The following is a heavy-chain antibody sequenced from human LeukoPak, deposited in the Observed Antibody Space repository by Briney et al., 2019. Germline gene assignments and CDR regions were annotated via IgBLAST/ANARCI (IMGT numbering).Heavy chain of an antibody. V-gene: IGHV3-9*01. CDR2: ISWNSGSI. Sequence: GGSLRLSCAASGFTFDDYAMHWVRQAPGKGLEWVSGISWNSGSIGYADSVKGRFTISRDNAENSLYLQMNSLRAEDTALYYCAKDYPPGYSSGWYNYYYGMDVWGQGTTVTVSS. CDR1: GFTFDDYA. CDR3: AKDYPPGYSSGWYNYYYGMDV. J-gene: IGHJ6*02. D-gene: IGHD6-19*01.